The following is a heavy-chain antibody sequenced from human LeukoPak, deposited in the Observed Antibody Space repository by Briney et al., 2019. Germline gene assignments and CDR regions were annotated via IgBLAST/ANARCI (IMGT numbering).Heavy chain of an antibody. Sequence: SETLSLTCSVSRYSVRSDYYWGWIRQPPGKGLEWIASIYHSGYTYYNASLKSRVTLSVDTSKNQFSLNLRSVTAADTAVYYCASETAAAIVYWGQGTLVTVSS. J-gene: IGHJ4*02. CDR1: RYSVRSDYY. CDR2: IYHSGYT. V-gene: IGHV4-38-2*02. CDR3: ASETAAAIVY. D-gene: IGHD2-2*01.